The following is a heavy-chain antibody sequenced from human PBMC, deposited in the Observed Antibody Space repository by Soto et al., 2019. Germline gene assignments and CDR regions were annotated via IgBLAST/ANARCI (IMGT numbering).Heavy chain of an antibody. CDR3: ARADRAIYDYIWGSYRFDY. CDR2: INAGNGNT. J-gene: IGHJ4*02. V-gene: IGHV1-3*01. Sequence: ASVKVSCKASGYTFTSYAMHWVRQAPGQRLEWMGWINAGNGNTNYSQKFQGRVTITRDTSVSTAYMELSRLRSEDTAVYYCARADRAIYDYIWGSYRFDYWGQGTLVTVSS. D-gene: IGHD3-16*02. CDR1: GYTFTSYA.